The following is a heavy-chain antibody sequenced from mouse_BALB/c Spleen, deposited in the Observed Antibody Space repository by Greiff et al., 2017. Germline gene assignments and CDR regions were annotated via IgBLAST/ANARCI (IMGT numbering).Heavy chain of an antibody. CDR3: ARHPYYYGSTWYFDV. J-gene: IGHJ1*01. CDR2: ISSGGSYT. D-gene: IGHD1-1*01. V-gene: IGHV5-6*01. CDR1: GFTFSSYG. Sequence: EVKVVESGGDLVKPGGSLKLSCAASGFTFSSYGMSWVRQTPDKRLEWVATISSGGSYTYYPDSVKGRFTISRDNAKNTLYLQMSSLKSEDTAMYYCARHPYYYGSTWYFDVWGAGTTVTVSS.